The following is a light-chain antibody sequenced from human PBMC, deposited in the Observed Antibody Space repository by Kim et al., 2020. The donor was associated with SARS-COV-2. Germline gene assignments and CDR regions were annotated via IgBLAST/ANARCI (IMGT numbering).Light chain of an antibody. CDR2: GAY. V-gene: IGKV3-20*01. CDR3: QQYGSSHMYT. J-gene: IGKJ2*01. CDR1: QSVGSSY. Sequence: SPGERATFSCRASQSVGSSYLAWYQQKPGQAPRLLIYGAYSRATGIPDRFSGSGSGTDFTLTISRLEPEDFAVYYCQQYGSSHMYTCGQGTKLEI.